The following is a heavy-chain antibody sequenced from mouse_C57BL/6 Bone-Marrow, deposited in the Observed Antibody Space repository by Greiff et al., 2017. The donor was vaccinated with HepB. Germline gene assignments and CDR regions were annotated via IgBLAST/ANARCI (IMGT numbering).Heavy chain of an antibody. CDR3: ARSFELGPYAMGY. Sequence: VQLQQSGPVLVKPGASVKMSCKASGYTFTDYYMNWVKQSHGKSLEWIGVINPYNGGTSYNQKFKGKATLTVDKSSSTAYMELNSLTSEDSAVYDFARSFELGPYAMGYWGQGTAVTVSS. CDR1: GYTFTDYY. J-gene: IGHJ4*01. V-gene: IGHV1-19*01. D-gene: IGHD4-1*01. CDR2: INPYNGGT.